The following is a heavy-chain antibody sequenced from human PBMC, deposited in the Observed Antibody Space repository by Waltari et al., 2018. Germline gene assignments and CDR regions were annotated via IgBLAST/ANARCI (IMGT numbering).Heavy chain of an antibody. CDR3: AREAIQLWLSFDY. J-gene: IGHJ4*02. Sequence: QVQLVQSGAEVKKPGASVKVSCKASGYTFTGYYMHWVRQAPGQGLEWMGWINPKSGGTNYAQKFQGRVTMTRDTSISTAYMELSRLRSDDTAVYYCAREAIQLWLSFDYWGQGTLVTVSS. CDR2: INPKSGGT. CDR1: GYTFTGYY. D-gene: IGHD5-18*01. V-gene: IGHV1-2*02.